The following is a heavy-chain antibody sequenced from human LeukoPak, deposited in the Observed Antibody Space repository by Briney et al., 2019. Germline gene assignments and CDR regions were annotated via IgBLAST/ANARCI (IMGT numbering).Heavy chain of an antibody. CDR2: INSDGSST. D-gene: IGHD1-26*01. CDR3: ARDRGGSYDPYCDY. CDR1: GFTFRSYW. J-gene: IGHJ4*02. V-gene: IGHV3-74*01. Sequence: PGGSLRLSCAASGFTFRSYWMHWVRQAPGKGLVWVSRINSDGSSTSYADSVKGRFTISRDNAKNTLYLQMNSLRAEDTAVYYCARDRGGSYDPYCDYWGQGTLVTVSS.